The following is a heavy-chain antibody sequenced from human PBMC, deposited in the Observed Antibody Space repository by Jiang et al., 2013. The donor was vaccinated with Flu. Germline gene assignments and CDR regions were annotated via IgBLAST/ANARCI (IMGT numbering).Heavy chain of an antibody. V-gene: IGHV1-69*01. J-gene: IGHJ2*01. Sequence: SGAEVKKPGSSVKVSCKASGGTFSSYAISWVRQAPGQGLEWMGGIIPIFGTANYAQKFQGRVTITADESTSTAYMELSSLRSEDTAVHYCATSSKPVVTATDQYWYFDLWGRGTLVTVSS. CDR3: ATSSKPVVTATDQYWYFDL. D-gene: IGHD2-21*02. CDR1: GGTFSSYA. CDR2: IIPIFGTA.